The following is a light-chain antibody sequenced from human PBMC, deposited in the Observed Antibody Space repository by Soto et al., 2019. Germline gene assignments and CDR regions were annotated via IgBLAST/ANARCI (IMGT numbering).Light chain of an antibody. CDR2: SNN. CDR1: SSNIGSNS. V-gene: IGLV1-44*01. Sequence: QSVLTQPPSASGTPGQRVTISCSGSSSNIGSNSASWYQQLPGTAPKLLIYSNNLRPSGVPDRFSGSKSGTSATLGITGFQTGDEADYYCGSWDSSLSAYVFGTGTKVTVL. CDR3: GSWDSSLSAYV. J-gene: IGLJ1*01.